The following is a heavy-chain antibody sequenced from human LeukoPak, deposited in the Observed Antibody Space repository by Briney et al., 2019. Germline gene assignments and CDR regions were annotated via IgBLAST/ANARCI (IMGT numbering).Heavy chain of an antibody. J-gene: IGHJ4*02. D-gene: IGHD1-14*01. V-gene: IGHV6-1*01. CDR1: GDSVSSNTGA. Sequence: SQTLSLTCGISGDSVSSNTGAWNWIRQSPSRGLEWLGKTYYRSKWNNDYAVSVKDRITINPDTSKDQFSLQLNPVTPEDTAVYYCAREVFKYGRFYFDYWGQGTPVTVSS. CDR3: AREVFKYGRFYFDY. CDR2: TYYRSKWNN.